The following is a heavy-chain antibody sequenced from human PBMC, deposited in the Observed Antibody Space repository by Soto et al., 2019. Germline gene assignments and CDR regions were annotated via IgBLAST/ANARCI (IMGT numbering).Heavy chain of an antibody. CDR3: AKDQSTNYGMDV. D-gene: IGHD1-1*01. CDR2: ISYDGSNK. V-gene: IGHV3-30*18. Sequence: QVQLVESGGGVVQPGRSLRLSCAASGFTFSSYGMHWVRQAPGKGLEWVAVISYDGSNKYYADSVKGRFTISRDNSKNPLYLQMNSLRAEDTAVYYCAKDQSTNYGMDVWGQGTTVTVSS. J-gene: IGHJ6*02. CDR1: GFTFSSYG.